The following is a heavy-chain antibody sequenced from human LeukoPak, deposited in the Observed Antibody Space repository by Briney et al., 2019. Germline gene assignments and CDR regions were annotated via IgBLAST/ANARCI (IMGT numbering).Heavy chain of an antibody. CDR1: GYTFTSYG. CDR3: ARVGYCSGGSCPYGMDV. J-gene: IGHJ6*02. V-gene: IGHV1-18*01. D-gene: IGHD2-15*01. Sequence: ASVKVSCKASGYTFTSYGISWVRQAPGQGLEWMGWISAYNGNTNYAQKLQGRVTMTTDTSTSTVYMELSSLRSEDTAVYYCARVGYCSGGSCPYGMDVWGQGTTVTVSS. CDR2: ISAYNGNT.